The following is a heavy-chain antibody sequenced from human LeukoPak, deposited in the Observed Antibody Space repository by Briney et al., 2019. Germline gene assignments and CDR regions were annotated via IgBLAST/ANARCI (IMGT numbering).Heavy chain of an antibody. Sequence: ASVKVSCKASGYTFTGYYMHWVRQAPGQGLEWMGWINPNSGGTNYAQKFQGRVTMTRDTSISTAYMELSRLRSDDTAVYYCARDYSSSWTDLGYWGQGILVTVSS. V-gene: IGHV1-2*02. CDR1: GYTFTGYY. D-gene: IGHD6-13*01. CDR3: ARDYSSSWTDLGY. J-gene: IGHJ4*02. CDR2: INPNSGGT.